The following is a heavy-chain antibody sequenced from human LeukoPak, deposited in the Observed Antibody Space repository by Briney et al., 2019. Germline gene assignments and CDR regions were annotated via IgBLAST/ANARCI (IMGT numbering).Heavy chain of an antibody. V-gene: IGHV4-4*07. Sequence: SETLSLTCTVSGGSISSYYWSWIRQPAGKGLEWIGRIYTSGSTNYNPSLKSRVTMSVDTSKNQFSLKLSSVTAADTAVYYCARDLRGSIAARNMDVWGKGTTVTVSS. CDR1: GGSISSYY. D-gene: IGHD6-6*01. J-gene: IGHJ6*03. CDR3: ARDLRGSIAARNMDV. CDR2: IYTSGST.